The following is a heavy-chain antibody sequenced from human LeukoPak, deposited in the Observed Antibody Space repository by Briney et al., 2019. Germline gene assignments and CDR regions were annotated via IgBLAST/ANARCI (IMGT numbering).Heavy chain of an antibody. CDR1: GGSISSYY. V-gene: IGHV4-59*01. D-gene: IGHD3-16*01. J-gene: IGHJ5*02. CDR2: IYYSGVT. Sequence: SETLSLTCTVSGGSISSYYWSWIRQPPGKGREGIGYIYYSGVTNYNPSLKSRVTISVDTSKNQFSLKMSSVTAAATAVYYCARDGGWEKPRFDPWGQGTLVTVSS. CDR3: ARDGGWEKPRFDP.